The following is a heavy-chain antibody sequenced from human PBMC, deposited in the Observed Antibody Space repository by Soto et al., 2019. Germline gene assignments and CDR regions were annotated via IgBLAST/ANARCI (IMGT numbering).Heavy chain of an antibody. Sequence: ASVKVSCKASGYPFTCHYMHWVRQAPGQGLEWMGYINANSGFTHYRQKFQGRVTMTRDTAISTADMELSRLRSDDTAVYYCVREAYCSGGSCHPDYWGQGTLVTVSS. J-gene: IGHJ4*02. CDR2: INANSGFT. D-gene: IGHD2-15*01. V-gene: IGHV1-2*02. CDR3: VREAYCSGGSCHPDY. CDR1: GYPFTCHY.